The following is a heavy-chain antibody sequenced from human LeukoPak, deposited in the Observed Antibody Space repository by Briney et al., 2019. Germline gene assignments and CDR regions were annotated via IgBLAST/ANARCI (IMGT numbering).Heavy chain of an antibody. CDR1: GYTFINYN. CDR2: IIPSGGST. D-gene: IGHD6-19*01. Sequence: ASVKVSCKASGYTFINYNIHWVRQAPGQGLAWMGIIIPSGGSTIYAQKFRGRVTMTRDTSTSTVYMDLSSLRPEDTAVYYCARDIRSGWYYFDYWGQGTLVTVSS. J-gene: IGHJ4*02. V-gene: IGHV1-46*01. CDR3: ARDIRSGWYYFDY.